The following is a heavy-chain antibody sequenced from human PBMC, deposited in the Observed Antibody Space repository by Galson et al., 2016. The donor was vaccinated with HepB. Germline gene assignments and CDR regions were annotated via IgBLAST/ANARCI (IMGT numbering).Heavy chain of an antibody. D-gene: IGHD3-10*01. V-gene: IGHV3-23*01. CDR2: ISDSADST. Sequence: SLRLSCAASGFTFSDFAMNWVRQAPGKGLEWVSTISDSADSTYNADSVKGRFTISRDNSKNTLYLQMNSLRAEDTAVYYCAKVDQINPMVRGVPRNPYWYFDRWGRGTLVTVSS. J-gene: IGHJ2*01. CDR1: GFTFSDFA. CDR3: AKVDQINPMVRGVPRNPYWYFDR.